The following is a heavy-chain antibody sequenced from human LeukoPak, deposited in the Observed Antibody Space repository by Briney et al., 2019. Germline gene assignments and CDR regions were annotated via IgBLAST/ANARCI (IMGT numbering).Heavy chain of an antibody. CDR1: GGSISSSSYY. CDR3: ARTPSEYYDFWSGYYTYFDY. CDR2: IYYSGST. D-gene: IGHD3-3*01. V-gene: IGHV4-39*07. Sequence: PSETLSLTCTVSGGSISSSSYYWGWIRQPPGKGLEWIGSIYYSGSTYYNPSLKSRVTISVDTSKNQFSLKLSSVTAADTAVYYCARTPSEYYDFWSGYYTYFDYWGQGALVTVSS. J-gene: IGHJ4*02.